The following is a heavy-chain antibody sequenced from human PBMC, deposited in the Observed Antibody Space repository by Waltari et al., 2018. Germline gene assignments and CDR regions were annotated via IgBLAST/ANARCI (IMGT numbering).Heavy chain of an antibody. CDR1: GYTFTSYY. Sequence: VQLVQSGAEVKKPGAAVKISCKTSGYTFTSYYMPWVRQAPGQGLEWMGIINPSGGSTSYAQKFQGRVTMTRDTSTSTVYMELSSLRSEDTAVYYCASLVATKAFDIWGQGTMVTVSS. V-gene: IGHV1-46*01. CDR3: ASLVATKAFDI. D-gene: IGHD5-12*01. J-gene: IGHJ3*02. CDR2: INPSGGST.